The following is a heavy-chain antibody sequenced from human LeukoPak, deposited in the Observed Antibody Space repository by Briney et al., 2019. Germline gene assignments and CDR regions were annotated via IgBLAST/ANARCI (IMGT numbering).Heavy chain of an antibody. CDR3: ARVRDPHPPGYSSSWPDAFDI. Sequence: GASVKVSCKASGYTFTSYGISWVRQGPGQGLEWMGWISAYNGNTNYAQKLQGRVTMTTDTSTSTAYIELRSLRSDDTAVYYCARVRDPHPPGYSSSWPDAFDIWGQGTMVTVSS. J-gene: IGHJ3*02. CDR1: GYTFTSYG. D-gene: IGHD6-13*01. V-gene: IGHV1-18*01. CDR2: ISAYNGNT.